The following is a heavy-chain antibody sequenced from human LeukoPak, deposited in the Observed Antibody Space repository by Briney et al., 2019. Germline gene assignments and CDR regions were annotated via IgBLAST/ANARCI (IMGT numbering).Heavy chain of an antibody. CDR1: GGSISSYY. Sequence: SETLSLTCTVSGGSISSYYWSWIRQPPGKELEWIGYIFYNGSTNYNPSLKSRVTISVDTSKNQFSLKLSSVTAADTAVYYCARGDGYLRYWGQGTLVTVSS. CDR2: IFYNGST. V-gene: IGHV4-59*01. J-gene: IGHJ4*02. CDR3: ARGDGYLRY. D-gene: IGHD5-24*01.